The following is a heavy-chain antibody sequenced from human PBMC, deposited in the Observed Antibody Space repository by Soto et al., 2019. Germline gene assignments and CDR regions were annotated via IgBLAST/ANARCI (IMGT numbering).Heavy chain of an antibody. CDR3: AKDQGIAAAGRLGNYFDY. CDR2: ISGSGGST. CDR1: GFTFSSYA. D-gene: IGHD6-13*01. Sequence: SLRLSCAASGFTFSSYAMSWVRQAPGKGLEWVSAISGSGGSTYYADSVKGRFTISRDNSKNTLYLQMNSLRAEDTAVYYCAKDQGIAAAGRLGNYFDYWGQGTLVTVSS. J-gene: IGHJ4*02. V-gene: IGHV3-23*01.